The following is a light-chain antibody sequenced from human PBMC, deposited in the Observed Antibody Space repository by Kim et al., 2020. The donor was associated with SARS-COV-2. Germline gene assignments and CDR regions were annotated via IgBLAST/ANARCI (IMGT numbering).Light chain of an antibody. CDR3: PAWDSRSDHGV. Sequence: SYELTQPPSVSVAPGKTARITCGGNNIGSKSVHWYQQKPGQAPVLVIYYDSDRPSGIPERFSGSNSGNTATLTISRVEAGDEADYYCPAWDSRSDHGVFG. J-gene: IGLJ3*02. CDR1: NIGSKS. V-gene: IGLV3-21*04. CDR2: YDS.